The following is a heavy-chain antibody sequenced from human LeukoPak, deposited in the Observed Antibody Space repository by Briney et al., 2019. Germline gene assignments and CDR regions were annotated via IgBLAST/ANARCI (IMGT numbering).Heavy chain of an antibody. D-gene: IGHD6-13*01. CDR2: IKGDGSST. V-gene: IGHV3-74*01. Sequence: GGSLTLSCSASAFTSSSFWMHCGPQAPGKGPVWVSRIKGDGSSTSYTDSVKGRFTISRDNAKNTLYLQMNSLRAEDTAVYYCAREGWVMAAAGRGAFDIWGQGTMVTVSS. CDR3: AREGWVMAAAGRGAFDI. CDR1: AFTSSSFW. J-gene: IGHJ3*02.